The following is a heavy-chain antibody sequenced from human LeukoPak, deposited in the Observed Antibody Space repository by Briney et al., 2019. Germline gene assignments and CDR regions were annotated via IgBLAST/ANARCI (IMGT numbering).Heavy chain of an antibody. V-gene: IGHV3-48*01. CDR2: ISSSSSTI. D-gene: IGHD6-13*01. CDR1: GFTFSSYS. CDR3: AGGQLVRTSPFDY. J-gene: IGHJ4*02. Sequence: GGSLRLSCAASGFTFSSYSMNWVRQAPGKGLEWVSYISSSSSTIYYADSVKGRFTISRDNAKNSLYLQMNSLRAEDTAVYYCAGGQLVRTSPFDYWGQGTLVTVSS.